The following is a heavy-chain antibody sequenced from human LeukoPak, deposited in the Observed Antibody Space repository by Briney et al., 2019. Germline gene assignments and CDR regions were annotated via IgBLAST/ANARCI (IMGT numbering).Heavy chain of an antibody. V-gene: IGHV4-39*01. CDR3: ASPGYCSSTSCNWWFDP. J-gene: IGHJ5*02. Sequence: SETLSLTCTVSGGSVSSSSYYWGWIRQPPGKGLEWIGSIYYSGSTYYNPSLKSRVTISVDTSKNQFSLKLSSVTAADTAVYYCASPGYCSSTSCNWWFDPWGQGTLVTVSS. D-gene: IGHD2-2*01. CDR2: IYYSGST. CDR1: GGSVSSSSYY.